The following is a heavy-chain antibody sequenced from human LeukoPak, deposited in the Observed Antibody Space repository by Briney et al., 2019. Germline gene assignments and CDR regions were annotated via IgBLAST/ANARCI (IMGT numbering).Heavy chain of an antibody. D-gene: IGHD1-26*01. CDR3: TRGVYSGSYYH. J-gene: IGHJ5*02. V-gene: IGHV3-48*03. CDR2: ISSSGSTI. Sequence: GGSLTLSCAASGFTFSSYEMNWVRQAPGKGLEWVSYISSSGSTINYADSVKGRFTISRDNAKNSLYLQMNSLRAEDTAFYYCTRGVYSGSYYHWGQGSLVSVSS. CDR1: GFTFSSYE.